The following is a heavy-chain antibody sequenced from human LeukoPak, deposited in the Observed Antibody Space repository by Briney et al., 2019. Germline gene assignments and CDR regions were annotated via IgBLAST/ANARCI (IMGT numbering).Heavy chain of an antibody. D-gene: IGHD4-17*01. CDR3: AREDYGDYSEYYFDY. Sequence: GGSLRLSCAASGFTFSNYWMAWVRQAPGKGPEWVANINLDGSQKYYVDSVKGRFTISRDNAENTLYLQMNSLRAEDTAVYYCAREDYGDYSEYYFDYWGQGTLVTVSS. CDR2: INLDGSQK. J-gene: IGHJ4*02. V-gene: IGHV3-7*01. CDR1: GFTFSNYW.